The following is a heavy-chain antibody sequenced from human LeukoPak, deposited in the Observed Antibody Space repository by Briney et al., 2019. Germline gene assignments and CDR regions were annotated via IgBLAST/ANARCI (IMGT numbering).Heavy chain of an antibody. J-gene: IGHJ4*02. Sequence: GASVKVSCKASGYTFTSYDINWVRQATGQGLAWMGWMNPNSGNTGYAQKFQGRVTMTRNTSISTAYMELSSLRSEDTAVYYCARGKTEALWFGGGYWGQGTLVTVSS. V-gene: IGHV1-8*01. CDR3: ARGKTEALWFGGGY. D-gene: IGHD3-10*01. CDR2: MNPNSGNT. CDR1: GYTFTSYD.